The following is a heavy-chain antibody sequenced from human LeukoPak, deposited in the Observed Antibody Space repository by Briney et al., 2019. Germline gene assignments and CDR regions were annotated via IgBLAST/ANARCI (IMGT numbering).Heavy chain of an antibody. J-gene: IGHJ4*02. D-gene: IGHD6-25*01. CDR3: ASEDPSGPVGYFDY. CDR2: FYTSGDT. CDR1: GGSISSYY. Sequence: SETLSLTCTVSGGSISSYYWSWIRQPAGKGLEWIGRFYTSGDTSYNPSLKSRVTISVDKSKNQFSLKLSSVTAADTAVYYCASEDPSGPVGYFDYWGQRTLVTVPS. V-gene: IGHV4-4*07.